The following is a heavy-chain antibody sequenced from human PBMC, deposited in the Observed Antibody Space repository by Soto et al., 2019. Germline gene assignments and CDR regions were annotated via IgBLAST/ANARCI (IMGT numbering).Heavy chain of an antibody. J-gene: IGHJ5*02. V-gene: IGHV4-34*01. Sequence: ECLSLTCAVYGRSFSGYYWSWVRQPPGKGLEWIGEINHSGSTNYNPCLKSRVTISGDTPKNQFSLKLSSVTAADTAVYYCARVKTGYREMNWFDPWGQGTLVTVS. CDR3: ARVKTGYREMNWFDP. CDR1: GRSFSGYY. CDR2: INHSGST. D-gene: IGHD5-18*01.